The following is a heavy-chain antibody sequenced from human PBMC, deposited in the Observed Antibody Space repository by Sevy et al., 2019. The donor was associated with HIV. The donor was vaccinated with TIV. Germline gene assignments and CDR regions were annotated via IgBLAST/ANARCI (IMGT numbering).Heavy chain of an antibody. CDR3: ARGGYPRPFDY. J-gene: IGHJ4*02. CDR2: ISSRSGTI. V-gene: IGHV3-48*01. Sequence: GGSLRLSCAASGITLSNYGVNWVRQAPGKGLEWVSYISSRSGTIYYADSVKGRFTISRDNAKNTLSLQMNSLRAEDTAVYYCARGGYPRPFDYWGQGTLDTVSS. CDR1: GITLSNYG. D-gene: IGHD1-1*01.